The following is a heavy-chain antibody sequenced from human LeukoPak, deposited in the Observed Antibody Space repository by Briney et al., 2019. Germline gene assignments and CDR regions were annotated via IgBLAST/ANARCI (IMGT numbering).Heavy chain of an antibody. D-gene: IGHD5-24*01. CDR3: AREHRWLQSLYYFDY. CDR1: GYAFGEYG. J-gene: IGHJ4*02. Sequence: ASVKVSCKTSGYAFGEYGISWVRQAPGQGLEWMGWISGYSGKTMYTQKFQGRVTMTKDTSTSTAYMELKSLRSDDTAVYYCAREHRWLQSLYYFDYWGQGTLVTVSS. V-gene: IGHV1-18*01. CDR2: ISGYSGKT.